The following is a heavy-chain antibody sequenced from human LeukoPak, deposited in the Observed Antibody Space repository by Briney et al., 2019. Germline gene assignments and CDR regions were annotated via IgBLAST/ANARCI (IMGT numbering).Heavy chain of an antibody. CDR2: IKSKTDGGTT. Sequence: GGSVRLFCGACGFTFCNAWMNWVRQASGKGLEWVGHIKSKTDGGTTDYAAPVKGRFTISRDDSKNTLYLQMSSLKTEDTAVYYCTTNQWLILSYNYYYGMDVWGQGTTVTVSS. D-gene: IGHD2/OR15-2a*01. CDR3: TTNQWLILSYNYYYGMDV. CDR1: GFTFCNAW. V-gene: IGHV3-15*07. J-gene: IGHJ6*02.